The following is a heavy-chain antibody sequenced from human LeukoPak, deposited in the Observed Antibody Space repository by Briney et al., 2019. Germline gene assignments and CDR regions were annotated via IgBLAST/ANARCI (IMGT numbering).Heavy chain of an antibody. CDR2: IKSKTDGGTT. D-gene: IGHD2-2*01. V-gene: IGHV3-15*01. CDR3: TTASEYCSSTSCGYYFDY. Sequence: GGSLRLSCAASGFTFSNAWMSWVRQAPGKGLEWVGRIKSKTDGGTTDYAAPVKGRFTISRDDSKNTLYLQVNSLKTEDTAVYYCTTASEYCSSTSCGYYFDYWGQGTLVTVSS. CDR1: GFTFSNAW. J-gene: IGHJ4*02.